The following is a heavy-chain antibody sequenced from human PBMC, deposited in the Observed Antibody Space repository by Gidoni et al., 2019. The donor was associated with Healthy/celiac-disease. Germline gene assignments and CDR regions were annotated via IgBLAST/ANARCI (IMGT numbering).Heavy chain of an antibody. CDR1: GGSISSYY. Sequence: QVQLQESGPGLVKPSETLSLTCTVSGGSISSYYWSWIRQPPGQGLEWIGYIYYSGSTNYNPSLKSRVTISVDTSKNQFSLKLSSVTAADTAVYYCARDSIAAAGTYYYGMDVWGQGTTVTVSS. CDR3: ARDSIAAAGTYYYGMDV. J-gene: IGHJ6*02. D-gene: IGHD6-13*01. V-gene: IGHV4-59*01. CDR2: IYYSGST.